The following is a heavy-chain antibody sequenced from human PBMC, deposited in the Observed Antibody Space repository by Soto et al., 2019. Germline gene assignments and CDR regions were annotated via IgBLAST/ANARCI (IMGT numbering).Heavy chain of an antibody. V-gene: IGHV5-51*01. D-gene: IGHD6-13*01. J-gene: IGHJ6*02. CDR1: GYSFTSYW. CDR2: IYPGDSDT. CDR3: ARSGQPPYYYYGMDV. Sequence: PGESLKISCKGSGYSFTSYWIGWVRQMPGKGLEWMGIIYPGDSDTRYSPSFQGQVTISADKSISTAYLQWSSLKASDTAMYYCARSGQPPYYYYGMDVWGQGTTVTVSS.